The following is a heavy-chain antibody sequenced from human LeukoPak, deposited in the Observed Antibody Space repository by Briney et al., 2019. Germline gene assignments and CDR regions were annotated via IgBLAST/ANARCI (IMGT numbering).Heavy chain of an antibody. Sequence: ASVKVSCKSFGFTFTNYLLHWVRQAPGQGLEWVGRIAPSVDTTNYAQKFRGRVTMTRDTSTSTVYMELRSLRSDDTAIYYCVREESGGYFDYWGQGTLVTVSS. CDR3: VREESGGYFDY. CDR2: IAPSVDTT. CDR1: GFTFTNYL. J-gene: IGHJ4*02. V-gene: IGHV1-46*01. D-gene: IGHD2-8*02.